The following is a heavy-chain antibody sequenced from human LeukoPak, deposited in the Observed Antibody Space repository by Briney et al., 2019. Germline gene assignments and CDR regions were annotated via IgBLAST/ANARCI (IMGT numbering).Heavy chain of an antibody. D-gene: IGHD3-10*01. Sequence: GASVKVSCKASGGTFSSYAISWVRQAPGQGLEWMGGIIPIFGTANYPQKFQGRVTITADESTSTAYMELSSLRSEDTAMYYCAKAVVRDFDYYYGMDVWGQGTTVTVSS. J-gene: IGHJ6*02. CDR1: GGTFSSYA. V-gene: IGHV1-69*13. CDR2: IIPIFGTA. CDR3: AKAVVRDFDYYYGMDV.